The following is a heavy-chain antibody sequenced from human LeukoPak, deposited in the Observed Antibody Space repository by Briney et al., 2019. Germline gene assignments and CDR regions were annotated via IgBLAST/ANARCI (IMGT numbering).Heavy chain of an antibody. D-gene: IGHD3-3*01. J-gene: IGHJ2*01. Sequence: PSETLSLTCAVSGYSISSGYYWGRIRQPPGKGLEWIGSIYHSGSTYYNPSLKSRVTISVDTSKNQFSLKLSSVTAADTAVYYCARVGDFWSLGYFDLWGRGTLVTVSS. CDR3: ARVGDFWSLGYFDL. CDR1: GYSISSGYY. CDR2: IYHSGST. V-gene: IGHV4-38-2*01.